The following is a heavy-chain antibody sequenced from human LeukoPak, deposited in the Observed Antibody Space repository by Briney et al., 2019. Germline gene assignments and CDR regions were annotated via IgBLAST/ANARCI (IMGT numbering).Heavy chain of an antibody. J-gene: IGHJ3*02. CDR2: INSDGSST. V-gene: IGHV3-74*01. Sequence: QPGGSLRLSCAASGFTFSSYWMHWVRQAPGKGLVWVSRINSDGSSTSHADSVKGRFTISRDNAKNTLYLQMNSLRAEDTAVYYCATMIVVDPREDDAFDIWGQGTMVTVSS. D-gene: IGHD3-22*01. CDR1: GFTFSSYW. CDR3: ATMIVVDPREDDAFDI.